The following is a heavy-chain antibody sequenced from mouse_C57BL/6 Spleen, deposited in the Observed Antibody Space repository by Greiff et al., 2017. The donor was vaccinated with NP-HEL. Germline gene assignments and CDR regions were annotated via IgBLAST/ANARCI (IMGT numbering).Heavy chain of an antibody. CDR1: GYAFTNYL. V-gene: IGHV1-54*01. D-gene: IGHD1-2*01. CDR3: ARRGFITPVYFDY. CDR2: INPGSGGT. Sequence: QVHVKQSGAELVRPGTSVKVSCKASGYAFTNYLIEWVKQRPGQGLEWIGVINPGSGGTNYNEKFKGKATLTADKSSSTAYMQLSSLTSEDSAVYFCARRGFITPVYFDYWGQGTTLTVSS. J-gene: IGHJ2*01.